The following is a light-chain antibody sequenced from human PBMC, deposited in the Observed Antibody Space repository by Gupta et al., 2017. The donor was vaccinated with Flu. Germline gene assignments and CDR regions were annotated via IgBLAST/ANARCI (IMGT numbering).Light chain of an antibody. CDR1: SGSVSTYFY. CDR3: MLYMNNTIV. Sequence: QTVVTQEPSFSVSPGGTVTLTCALHSGSVSTYFYPSWYQQAPGQPPRTLIYSTSIRASAVPVPFSGSIVGPKAALTIAGAQPEDECHYFCMLYMNNTIVFGGGTKLTVL. V-gene: IGLV8-61*01. J-gene: IGLJ2*01. CDR2: STS.